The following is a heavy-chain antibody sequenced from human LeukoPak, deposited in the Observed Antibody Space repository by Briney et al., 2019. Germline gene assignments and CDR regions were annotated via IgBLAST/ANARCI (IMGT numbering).Heavy chain of an antibody. CDR2: ITSSGAGT. Sequence: GGSLRLSCAASGFTFSIYAMSWVRQAPGKGLEWVSSITSSGAGTYYPDSVKGRFTISRDNSENTLYLQMNSLRAEDTAVYYCAKGSRGVSGYVVDYWGQGTLVTVSS. CDR3: AKGSRGVSGYVVDY. V-gene: IGHV3-23*01. J-gene: IGHJ4*02. D-gene: IGHD5-12*01. CDR1: GFTFSIYA.